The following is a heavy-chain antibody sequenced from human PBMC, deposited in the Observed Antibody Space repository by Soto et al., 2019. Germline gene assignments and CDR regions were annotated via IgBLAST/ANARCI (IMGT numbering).Heavy chain of an antibody. CDR3: TRGAPGWWNQTAAGTKDDDAFDI. V-gene: IGHV4-34*01. D-gene: IGHD6-13*01. CDR1: GGSFSGYY. J-gene: IGHJ3*02. CDR2: INHSGST. Sequence: QVQLQQWGAGLLKPSETLSLTCAVYGGSFSGYYWSWIRQPPGKGLEWIGEINHSGSTNYNPSLKSRVTISVDTSKNQFSLKLSSVTAADTAVYYCTRGAPGWWNQTAAGTKDDDAFDIWGQGTMVTVSS.